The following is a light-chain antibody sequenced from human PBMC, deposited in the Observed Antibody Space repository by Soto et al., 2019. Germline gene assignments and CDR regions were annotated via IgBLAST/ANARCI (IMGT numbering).Light chain of an antibody. CDR1: QSISSY. V-gene: IGKV1-39*01. J-gene: IGKJ1*01. Sequence: DIQMTQSPSSLSASVGDRVTITCRASQSISSYLNWYQQKPGNAPKLLIYAASSLQSGVPSRFSGSGSGTDFTLTISSLQPEDFATYYCQQSYSTPRTFCQGTKLEIK. CDR2: AAS. CDR3: QQSYSTPRT.